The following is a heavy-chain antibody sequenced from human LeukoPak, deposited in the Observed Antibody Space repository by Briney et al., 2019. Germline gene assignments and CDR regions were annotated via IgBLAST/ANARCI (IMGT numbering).Heavy chain of an antibody. V-gene: IGHV3-23*01. J-gene: IGHJ4*02. CDR1: GFTFSGYA. CDR2: ISGSGGST. CDR3: AKAELVVVAATLFGY. D-gene: IGHD2-15*01. Sequence: GGSLRLSCAASGFTFSGYAMSWVRQAPGKGLEWVSAISGSGGSTYYADSVKGRFTISRDNSKNTLYLQMNSLRAEDTALYYCAKAELVVVAATLFGYWGQGTLVIVSS.